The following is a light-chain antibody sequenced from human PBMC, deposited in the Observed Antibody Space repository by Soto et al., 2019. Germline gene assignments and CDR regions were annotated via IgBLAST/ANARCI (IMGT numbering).Light chain of an antibody. J-gene: IGKJ1*01. CDR2: DES. Sequence: EIVLTQSPATLSLSPGERATLSCRASQSVGSYFAWNKKKTGKDPRLLIYDESKRATATPARFSGSGSGTDFTFTISSLEPDDFAVYYCQQRGNWPVTFGQGTKVDIK. V-gene: IGKV3-11*01. CDR3: QQRGNWPVT. CDR1: QSVGSY.